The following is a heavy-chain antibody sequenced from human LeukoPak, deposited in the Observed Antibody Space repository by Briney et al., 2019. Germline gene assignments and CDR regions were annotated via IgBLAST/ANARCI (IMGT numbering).Heavy chain of an antibody. D-gene: IGHD7-27*01. CDR2: IYYSGST. CDR3: AGDNWGNYYMDV. Sequence: PSETLSLTCTVSGGSISSSSYYWGWIRQPPGKGLEWIGNIYYSGSTYYNPSLKSRVTISVDTSKNQFSLQLSSVTAADTAVYYCAGDNWGNYYMDVWGKGTTVTVSS. CDR1: GGSISSSSYY. V-gene: IGHV4-39*02. J-gene: IGHJ6*03.